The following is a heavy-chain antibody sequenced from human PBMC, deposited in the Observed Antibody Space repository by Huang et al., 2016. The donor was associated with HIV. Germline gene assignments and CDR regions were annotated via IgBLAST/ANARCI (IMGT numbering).Heavy chain of an antibody. CDR3: ATVDYYDTSGPQRGYFDN. CDR1: GGSFRNFA. D-gene: IGHD3-22*01. J-gene: IGHJ4*02. V-gene: IGHV1-69*01. Sequence: QVQLVQSGAEVKKPGSSVKVSCKASGGSFRNFALGWVRQAPGQGLEWMGGIIPTLGTANYAQKFQVRVTIIADESTSTAYMELSSLRSEDTAVYYCATVDYYDTSGPQRGYFDNWGQGTLVTVSS. CDR2: IIPTLGTA.